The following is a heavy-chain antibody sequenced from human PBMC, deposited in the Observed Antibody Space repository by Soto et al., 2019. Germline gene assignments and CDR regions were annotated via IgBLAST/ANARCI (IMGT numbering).Heavy chain of an antibody. Sequence: PSETLSLTCTVSGGSISSYYWSWIRQPPGKGLEWIGYIYYSGSTNYNPSLKSRVTISVDTSKNQFSLKLSSVTAADTAVYYCARGYSSSPNYYYYYYMDVWGKGTTVTLSS. CDR3: ARGYSSSPNYYYYYYMDV. CDR1: GGSISSYY. CDR2: IYYSGST. D-gene: IGHD6-6*01. J-gene: IGHJ6*03. V-gene: IGHV4-59*08.